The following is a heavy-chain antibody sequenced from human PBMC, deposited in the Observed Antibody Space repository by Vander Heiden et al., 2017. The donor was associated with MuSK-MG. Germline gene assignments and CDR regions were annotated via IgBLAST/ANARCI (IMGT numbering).Heavy chain of an antibody. CDR3: ARTGTSYYPFDY. Sequence: QVQLQESGPGLVKPSQTLSPTCTVPGCSISSGSYHWSWIRHHPGKGLEWIGYIYYSGSTDYNPSLKSRVTISVDTSKNQFSLKLNSVTAADTAVYYCARTGTSYYPFDYWGQGTLVTVSS. CDR2: IYYSGST. V-gene: IGHV4-31*03. CDR1: GCSISSGSYH. D-gene: IGHD1-26*01. J-gene: IGHJ4*02.